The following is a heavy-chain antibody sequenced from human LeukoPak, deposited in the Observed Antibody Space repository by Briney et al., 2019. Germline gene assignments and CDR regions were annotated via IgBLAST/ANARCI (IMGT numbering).Heavy chain of an antibody. J-gene: IGHJ6*02. Sequence: AGGSLRLSCAASGFTFSDYYMSWIRQAPGKGLEWVSYISSSGSTIYYADSVKGRFTISRDNAKNSLYLQMNSLRAEDTAVYYCARDEAYPRGSSSYYYYGMDVWGQGTTVTVSS. CDR1: GFTFSDYY. V-gene: IGHV3-11*01. CDR2: ISSSGSTI. D-gene: IGHD1-26*01. CDR3: ARDEAYPRGSSSYYYYGMDV.